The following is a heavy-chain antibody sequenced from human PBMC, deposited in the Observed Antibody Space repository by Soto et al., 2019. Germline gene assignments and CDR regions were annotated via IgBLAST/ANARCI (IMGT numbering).Heavy chain of an antibody. CDR2: IYPGDSDT. CDR1: GYSFTSYW. V-gene: IGHV5-51*01. J-gene: IGHJ4*02. CDR3: ARQYYDFWSGYYRYGYFDY. Sequence: GESLKISCKGSGYSFTSYWIGWVRQMPGKGLEWMGIIYPGDSDTRYSPSFQGQVTISADKSISTAYLQWSSLKASDTAMYYCARQYYDFWSGYYRYGYFDYWGQGTLVTAPQ. D-gene: IGHD3-3*01.